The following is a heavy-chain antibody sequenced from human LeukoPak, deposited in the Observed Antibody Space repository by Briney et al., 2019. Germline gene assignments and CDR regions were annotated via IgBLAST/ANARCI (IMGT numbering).Heavy chain of an antibody. CDR1: GFTFSSYS. J-gene: IGHJ3*02. D-gene: IGHD2-2*01. CDR2: ISSSSSYI. V-gene: IGHV3-21*01. Sequence: GGSLRLSCAASGFTFSSYSMNWVRQAPGKGLEWVSSISSSSSYIYYADSVKGRFTISSDNAKNSLYLQMNSLRAEDTAVYYCARDCSSTSCYSAFDIWGQGTMVTVSS. CDR3: ARDCSSTSCYSAFDI.